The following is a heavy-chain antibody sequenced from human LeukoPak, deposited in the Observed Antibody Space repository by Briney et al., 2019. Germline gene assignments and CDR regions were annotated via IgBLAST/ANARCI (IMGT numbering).Heavy chain of an antibody. Sequence: VASVKVSCKASGGTFSSYAISWVRQAPGQGLEWMGRIIPILGIANYAQKFQGRVTITADKSTSTAYMELSSLRSEDTAVYYCARDSGASRWELLRPWFDPWGQGTLVTVSS. D-gene: IGHD1-26*01. CDR2: IIPILGIA. CDR1: GGTFSSYA. CDR3: ARDSGASRWELLRPWFDP. J-gene: IGHJ5*02. V-gene: IGHV1-69*04.